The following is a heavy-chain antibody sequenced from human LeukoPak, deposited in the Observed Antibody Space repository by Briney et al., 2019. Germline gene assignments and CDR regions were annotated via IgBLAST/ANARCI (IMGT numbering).Heavy chain of an antibody. CDR2: IRYDGSNK. CDR3: AKGLGAPSRILPSMDV. CDR1: GFTSSSYG. V-gene: IGHV3-30*02. Sequence: GGSLRLSCAASGFTSSSYGMHWVRQAPGKGLEWVAFIRYDGSNKYYADSVKGRFTISRDNSKNTLYLQMNSLRAEDTAVYYCAKGLGAPSRILPSMDVWGKGTTVTVSS. D-gene: IGHD1-26*01. J-gene: IGHJ6*03.